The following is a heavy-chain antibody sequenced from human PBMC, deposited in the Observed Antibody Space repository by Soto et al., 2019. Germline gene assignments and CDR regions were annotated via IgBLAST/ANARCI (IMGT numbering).Heavy chain of an antibody. Sequence: QVQLVQSGAEVKKPGASVKVSCKTSGYTFSSYDINWVRQATGQGREWVGWMNPNNGNTGYAQKFQGTVTMTRDTSITTVYMELSSLRYEDTALYYCARAPRGYTYGGFDYWGQGTLVIVSS. J-gene: IGHJ4*02. V-gene: IGHV1-8*01. CDR2: MNPNNGNT. CDR3: ARAPRGYTYGGFDY. CDR1: GYTFSSYD. D-gene: IGHD5-18*01.